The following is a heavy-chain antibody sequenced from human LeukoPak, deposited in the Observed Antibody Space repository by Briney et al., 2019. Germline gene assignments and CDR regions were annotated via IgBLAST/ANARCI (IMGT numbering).Heavy chain of an antibody. CDR1: GHTFTGYY. CDR2: INPNSGGT. D-gene: IGHD3-9*01. Sequence: ASVTVSFTASGHTFTGYYGHWVRQAPGQGLEWMGWINPNSGGTSYAQNFQGRVIMTRDTSISTAYMELTRLTSDDTVVYYCARDRRDLRYFDWVLDHWGQGTLVTVSS. CDR3: ARDRRDLRYFDWVLDH. V-gene: IGHV1-2*02. J-gene: IGHJ4*02.